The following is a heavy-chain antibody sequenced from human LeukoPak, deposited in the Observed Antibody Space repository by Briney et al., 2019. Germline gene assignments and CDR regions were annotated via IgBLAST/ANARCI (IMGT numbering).Heavy chain of an antibody. CDR3: AKSSYYDSSGYYREYYFDY. Sequence: GGSLRLSCAASGFTFSSFAMSWVRQAPEKGLEWVSAISGGGGSTHYADSVKGRFTISRDNSKNTLYLQMSSLRAGDTAVYYCAKSSYYDSSGYYREYYFDYWGQGTLVTVSS. CDR1: GFTFSSFA. D-gene: IGHD3-22*01. CDR2: ISGGGGST. V-gene: IGHV3-23*01. J-gene: IGHJ4*02.